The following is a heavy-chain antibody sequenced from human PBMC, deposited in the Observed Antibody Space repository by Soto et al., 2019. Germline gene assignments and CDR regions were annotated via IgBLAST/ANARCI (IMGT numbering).Heavy chain of an antibody. V-gene: IGHV6-1*01. J-gene: IGHJ6*02. CDR3: ARERYGGQLVVDYYYYGMDV. CDR2: TYYRSKWYN. Sequence: QVQLQQSGPGLVKPSQTLSLTCAISGDSVSSNSAAWNWIRQSPSRGLEWLGRTYYRSKWYNDYAVSVKSRITINPDTSKNQFSLQLNSVTPEDTAVYYCARERYGGQLVVDYYYYGMDVWGQGTTVTVSS. D-gene: IGHD6-6*01. CDR1: GDSVSSNSAA.